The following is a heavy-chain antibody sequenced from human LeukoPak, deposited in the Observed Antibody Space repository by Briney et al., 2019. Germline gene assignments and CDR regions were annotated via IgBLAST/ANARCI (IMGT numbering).Heavy chain of an antibody. D-gene: IGHD2-15*01. CDR3: ARVGSGRSFDY. CDR2: IYSGGST. V-gene: IGHV3-53*04. CDR1: GFTVSSNY. J-gene: IGHJ4*02. Sequence: GSLRLSCAASGFTVSSNYMSWVRQAPGKGLEWVSVIYSGGSTYYADSVKGRFTISRHNSKNTLYLQMNSLRAEDTAVYYCARVGSGRSFDYWGQGTLVTVST.